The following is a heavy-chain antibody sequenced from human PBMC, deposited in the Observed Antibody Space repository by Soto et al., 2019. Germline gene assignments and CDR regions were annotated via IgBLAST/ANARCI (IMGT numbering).Heavy chain of an antibody. CDR2: IYYSGST. D-gene: IGHD6-13*01. J-gene: IGHJ4*02. V-gene: IGHV4-59*01. Sequence: SETLSLTCTVSGDSISSFYWSWIRQPPGKGLEWIGYIYYSGSTNYNPSLKSRVTMSVDTSKNQFSLKLSSVTAADTAVYYCARDARLQAAAGDNDLTFDYWGQGTLVTVSS. CDR1: GDSISSFY. CDR3: ARDARLQAAAGDNDLTFDY.